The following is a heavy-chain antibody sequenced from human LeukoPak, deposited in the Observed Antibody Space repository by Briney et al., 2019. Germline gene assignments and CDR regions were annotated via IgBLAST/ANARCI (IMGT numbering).Heavy chain of an antibody. CDR1: GFTFDDYA. D-gene: IGHD3-22*01. V-gene: IGHV3-30*04. CDR2: ISYDGSNK. Sequence: GGSLRLSCAASGFTFDDYAMHWVRQAPGKGLEWVAVISYDGSNKYYADSVKGRFTISRDNSKNTLYLQMNSLRAEDTAVYYCARDSDSSGYYRPIYYYGMDVWGQGTTVTVSS. CDR3: ARDSDSSGYYRPIYYYGMDV. J-gene: IGHJ6*02.